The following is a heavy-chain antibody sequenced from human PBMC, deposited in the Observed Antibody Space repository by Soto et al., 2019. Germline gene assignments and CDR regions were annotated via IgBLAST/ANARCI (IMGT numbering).Heavy chain of an antibody. CDR1: GFTVSNYP. Sequence: HPGGSLRLSCAASGFTVSNYPIHWVRQAPGKGLEWVAVVSYDGSNKYYSDSVKGRFTISRDNSKNTLYLQMNSLRGEDTAVYYCARDRDSSSRPTYWFDPWGQGTLVTVSS. D-gene: IGHD6-13*01. V-gene: IGHV3-30-3*01. CDR2: VSYDGSNK. CDR3: ARDRDSSSRPTYWFDP. J-gene: IGHJ5*02.